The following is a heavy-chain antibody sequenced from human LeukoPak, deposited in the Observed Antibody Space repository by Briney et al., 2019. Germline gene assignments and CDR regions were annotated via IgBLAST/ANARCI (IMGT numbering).Heavy chain of an antibody. J-gene: IGHJ4*02. D-gene: IGHD4-17*01. Sequence: TGGSLRLSCAASGFTVSSNYMSWVRQAPGKGLEWVSVIYSGGSTYYADSVKGRFTVSRDNSKNTLYLQMNSLRAEDTAVYYCARVYGYGDYFDYWGQGTLVTVSS. CDR3: ARVYGYGDYFDY. CDR2: IYSGGST. CDR1: GFTVSSNY. V-gene: IGHV3-53*01.